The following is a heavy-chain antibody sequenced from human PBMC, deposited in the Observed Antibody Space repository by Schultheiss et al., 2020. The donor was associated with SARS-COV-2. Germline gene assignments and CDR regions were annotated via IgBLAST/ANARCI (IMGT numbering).Heavy chain of an antibody. CDR3: VGPLSGNINY. D-gene: IGHD1-26*01. J-gene: IGHJ4*02. V-gene: IGHV3-21*04. Sequence: GGSLRLSCAASGFSFSSYGMNWVRLAPGKGLEWVSSISGAGGTFYADFVKGRFTISRDNANNSLDLQMNSLRAEDTAVYYCVGPLSGNINYWGQGTLVTVSS. CDR2: ISGAGGT. CDR1: GFSFSSYG.